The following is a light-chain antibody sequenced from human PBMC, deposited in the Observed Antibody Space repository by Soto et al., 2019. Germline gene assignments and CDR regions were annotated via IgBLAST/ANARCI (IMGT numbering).Light chain of an antibody. CDR3: QQHDDYSHAT. V-gene: IGKV1-5*01. CDR1: QDISTF. CDR2: DAS. Sequence: DIQMTQSPSTLSASVGDRVTITCRASQDISTFLAWYQHKPGKAPKLLIYDASTLQTGVPSRFRGSVFGTEFTLTITGLQPDDFATYYCQQHDDYSHATFGQGTKVDIK. J-gene: IGKJ2*01.